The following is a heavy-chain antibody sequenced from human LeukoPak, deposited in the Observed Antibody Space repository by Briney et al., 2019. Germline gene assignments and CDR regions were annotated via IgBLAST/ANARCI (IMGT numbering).Heavy chain of an antibody. V-gene: IGHV3-21*01. Sequence: NSGGSLRLSCAASGFTFSSYSMNWVRQAPGKGLEWVSSISSSSSYIYYADSVKGRFTISRDNAKKSLYLQMNSLRAEDTAVYSCARDNLIAAAGTGFDPWGQGTLVTVSS. CDR1: GFTFSSYS. J-gene: IGHJ5*02. CDR2: ISSSSSYI. D-gene: IGHD6-13*01. CDR3: ARDNLIAAAGTGFDP.